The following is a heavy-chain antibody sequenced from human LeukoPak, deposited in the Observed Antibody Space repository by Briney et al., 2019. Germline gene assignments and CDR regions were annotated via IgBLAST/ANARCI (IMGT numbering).Heavy chain of an antibody. CDR2: LSYVEHT. J-gene: IGHJ4*02. Sequence: GGSQRLSCAASGFSFSNFGMHRVRQPPGKGLEWVAVLSYVEHTAYAESVKGRFSISRDVSESTLYLQMDSLRVEDTAVYYCARLNRPGHEYGDYEYCDSWGQGTLVTVSS. D-gene: IGHD4-17*01. CDR1: GFSFSNFG. CDR3: ARLNRPGHEYGDYEYCDS. V-gene: IGHV3-30*03.